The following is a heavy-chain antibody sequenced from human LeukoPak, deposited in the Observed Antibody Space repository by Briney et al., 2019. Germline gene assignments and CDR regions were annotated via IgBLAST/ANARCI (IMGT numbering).Heavy chain of an antibody. Sequence: GGSLRLSCAASRFTFSSYGMHWVRQAPGKGLEWVAYIQYDGSNEQYADSVKGRFTISRDNSKNTLYLQMNSLRAEDTAVYYCGYMDVWGKGTTVTISS. CDR3: GYMDV. CDR2: IQYDGSNE. CDR1: RFTFSSYG. V-gene: IGHV3-30*02. J-gene: IGHJ6*03.